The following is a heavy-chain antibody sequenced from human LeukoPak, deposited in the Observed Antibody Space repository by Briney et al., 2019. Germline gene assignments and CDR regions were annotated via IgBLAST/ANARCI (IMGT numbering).Heavy chain of an antibody. CDR2: MNPNSGNT. D-gene: IGHD2-2*01. CDR3: ARGDIVVVPAIDYYYYMDV. J-gene: IGHJ6*03. CDR1: GYTFTSYD. V-gene: IGHV1-8*03. Sequence: ASVKVSCKASGYTFTSYDINWVRQAPGQGLEWMGWMNPNSGNTGYAQKFQGRVTITADESTSTAYMELSSLRSEDTAVYYCARGDIVVVPAIDYYYYMDVWGKGTTVTISS.